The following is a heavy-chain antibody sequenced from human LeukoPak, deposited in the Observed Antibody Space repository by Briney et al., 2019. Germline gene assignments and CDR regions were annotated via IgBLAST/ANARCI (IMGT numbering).Heavy chain of an antibody. V-gene: IGHV4-34*01. J-gene: IGHJ4*02. D-gene: IGHD3-9*01. CDR3: ARASRKYYDILTGFHATRTFDY. CDR2: INHSGST. CDR1: GGSFSGYY. Sequence: SETLSLTCAVYGGSFSGYYWSLIRQPPGKGLEWIGEINHSGSTNYNPSLKSRVTISVDTSKNQFSLKLSSVTAADTAVYYCARASRKYYDILTGFHATRTFDYWGQGTLVTVSS.